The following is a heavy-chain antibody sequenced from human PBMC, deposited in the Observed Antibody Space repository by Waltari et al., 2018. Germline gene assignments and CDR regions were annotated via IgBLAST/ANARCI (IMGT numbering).Heavy chain of an antibody. J-gene: IGHJ6*01. CDR3: AKGESMVQWGGGYYGLDV. V-gene: IGHV1-69*13. Sequence: QVQLVQSGAEVKKPGSSVKVSCKASGGSFSTYTISWVRQAPGQGREYRGGSTPECRRTHYAEKCQGLVSITADEVTTTVYMELKTLKHEDTAIYFCAKGESMVQWGGGYYGLDVWGQGTSVAVVS. D-gene: IGHD3-10*01. CDR1: GGSFSTYT. CDR2: STPECRRT.